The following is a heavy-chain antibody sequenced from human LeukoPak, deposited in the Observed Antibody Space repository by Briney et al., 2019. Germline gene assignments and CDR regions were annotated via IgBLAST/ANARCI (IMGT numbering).Heavy chain of an antibody. D-gene: IGHD6-19*01. CDR1: GGSIDSYH. CDR2: IYTGGST. V-gene: IGHV4-4*07. CDR3: ARVAQKLERIALAATSEWRANWYFDL. Sequence: PSETLSLTCTVSGGSIDSYHWSWIRHPAGRGLEWMGRIYTGGSTNYNPSLKSGVTMSVDTSKNQFSLKLRSVTAADTAVYYCARVAQKLERIALAATSEWRANWYFDLWGRGTLVTVSS. J-gene: IGHJ2*01.